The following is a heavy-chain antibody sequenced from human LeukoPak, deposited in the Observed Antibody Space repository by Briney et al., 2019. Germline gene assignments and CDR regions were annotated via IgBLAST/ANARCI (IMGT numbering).Heavy chain of an antibody. D-gene: IGHD6-6*01. CDR1: GFTLSRHW. Sequence: PGGSLRLSCAASGFTLSRHWMHWVRLAPGKGLVWVSFITGSSSYIYYTDSVKGRFTISRDNAKNSLFLQMNSLRDEDTAVYYCASGFSSSPYFDYWGQGTLVTVSS. CDR3: ASGFSSSPYFDY. CDR2: ITGSSSYI. J-gene: IGHJ4*02. V-gene: IGHV3-21*01.